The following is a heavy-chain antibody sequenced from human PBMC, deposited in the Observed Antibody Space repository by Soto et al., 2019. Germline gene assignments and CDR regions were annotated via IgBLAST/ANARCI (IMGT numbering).Heavy chain of an antibody. CDR2: ISGSSSYT. D-gene: IGHD4-17*01. J-gene: IGHJ5*02. V-gene: IGHV3-11*06. CDR1: GFTFSDYY. Sequence: QVQLVESGGGLVKPGGSLRLSCAASGFTFSDYYMSWIRQAPGKGLEWVSYISGSSSYTKYADSVKGRFTISRDNAKNSLYLQMNSLRAEDTAVYYCARRGVTTVPTRIYNWSDPWGQGTLVTVSS. CDR3: ARRGVTTVPTRIYNWSDP.